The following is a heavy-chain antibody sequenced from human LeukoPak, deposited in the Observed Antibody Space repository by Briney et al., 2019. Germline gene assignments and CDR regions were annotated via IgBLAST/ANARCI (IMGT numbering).Heavy chain of an antibody. CDR3: ARYPHSSGFTDY. V-gene: IGHV1-2*02. J-gene: IGHJ4*02. CDR2: INPNSGGT. D-gene: IGHD3-22*01. CDR1: GYTFTGYY. Sequence: ALVKVSCKASGYTFTGYYMHWVRQAPGQGLEWMGWINPNSGGTNYAQKFQGGVTMTRDTSISTAYMELSRLRSDDTAVYYCARYPHSSGFTDYWGQGTLVTVSS.